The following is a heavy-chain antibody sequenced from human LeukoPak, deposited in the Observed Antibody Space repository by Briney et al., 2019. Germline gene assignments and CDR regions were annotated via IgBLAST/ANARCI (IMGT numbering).Heavy chain of an antibody. Sequence: SETLSLTCTVSGGSISSYYWSWIRQPPGKGLEWIGYIYYSGSTNYNPSLKSRVTISVDTSKNQFSLKLSSVTAADTAVYYCARAPRRGAGSYDYWGQGTLVTVSS. V-gene: IGHV4-59*01. D-gene: IGHD5-24*01. CDR2: IYYSGST. CDR3: ARAPRRGAGSYDY. J-gene: IGHJ4*02. CDR1: GGSISSYY.